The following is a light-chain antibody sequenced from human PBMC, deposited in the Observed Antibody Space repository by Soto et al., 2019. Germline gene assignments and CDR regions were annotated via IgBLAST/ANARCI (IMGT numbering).Light chain of an antibody. J-gene: IGKJ5*01. CDR2: GAS. Sequence: EIVLTQSPGSLSWSPLEKATRSFMASQSVSSRLAWYQQKPGQAPRLLIYGASSRATGIPDRFSGSGSGTEFTLTISSLQSEDFEVYYCQQYHNWPITFGQGTRLEI. CDR1: QSVSSR. V-gene: IGKV3D-15*01. CDR3: QQYHNWPIT.